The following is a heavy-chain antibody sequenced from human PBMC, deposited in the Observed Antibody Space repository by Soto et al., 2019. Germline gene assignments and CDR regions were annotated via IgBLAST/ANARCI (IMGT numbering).Heavy chain of an antibody. CDR2: IYYSGST. D-gene: IGHD4-4*01. Sequence: SETLSLTCTVSGGSISSGGYYWSWIRQHPGKGLEWIGYIYYSGSTYYNPSLKSRVTISVDTSKNQFSLKLSSVTAADTAVYYCAGGGYSKGPDYWGQGTLVTVSS. CDR1: GGSISSGGYY. CDR3: AGGGYSKGPDY. J-gene: IGHJ4*02. V-gene: IGHV4-31*03.